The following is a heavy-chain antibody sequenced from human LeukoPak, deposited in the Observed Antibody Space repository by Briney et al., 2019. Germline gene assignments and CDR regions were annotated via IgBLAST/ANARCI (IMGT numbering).Heavy chain of an antibody. Sequence: GGSLRLSCAASGFTFSNYEMHWVRQAPGKGLEWVSYISSSGSDIYYADSVKGRFTISRDNAKNSLYLHMNSLRAEDTAVYYCARGLNWKYGWFDPWGQGTLATVSS. CDR1: GFTFSNYE. J-gene: IGHJ5*02. D-gene: IGHD1-7*01. V-gene: IGHV3-48*03. CDR3: ARGLNWKYGWFDP. CDR2: ISSSGSDI.